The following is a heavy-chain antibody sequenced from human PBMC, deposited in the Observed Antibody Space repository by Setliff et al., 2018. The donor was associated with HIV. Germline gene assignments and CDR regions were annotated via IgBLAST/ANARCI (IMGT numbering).Heavy chain of an antibody. CDR2: IYITGST. Sequence: KPSETLSLTCTVSGGSISSSSYYWSWIRQPAGKGLEWIGRIYITGSTSYNPSLKSRVTISIDTSKSQFSLKLSSVTAADTAVYYCARSPERGYDSDWFDPWGQGTLVTVPQ. J-gene: IGHJ5*02. D-gene: IGHD5-12*01. CDR3: ARSPERGYDSDWFDP. CDR1: GGSISSSSYY. V-gene: IGHV4-61*02.